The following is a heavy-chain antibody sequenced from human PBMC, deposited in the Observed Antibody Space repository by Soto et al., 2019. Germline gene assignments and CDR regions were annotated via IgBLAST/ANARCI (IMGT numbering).Heavy chain of an antibody. Sequence: SVKVSCKASGGTFNTYTFSWVRQAPGQGLEWMGSILPIMGSVNYAHDFRGRLSITADPSTTTAYMELTSLTSHDTAMYYCARFPRYSYATSDRIDNWGQGTLVTVSS. CDR1: GGTFNTYT. CDR2: ILPIMGSV. V-gene: IGHV1-69*08. D-gene: IGHD2-15*01. CDR3: ARFPRYSYATSDRIDN. J-gene: IGHJ4*02.